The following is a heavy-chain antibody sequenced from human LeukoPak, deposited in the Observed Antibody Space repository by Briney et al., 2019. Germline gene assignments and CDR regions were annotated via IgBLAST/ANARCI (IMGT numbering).Heavy chain of an antibody. J-gene: IGHJ6*02. Sequence: GGSLRLSCTASGFTFGDYAMSWFRQAPGKGLEWVGFIRSKAYGGTTEYAASVKGRFTISRDDSKSIAYLQMNSLKTEDTAVYYCTRAPAPDYYYYGMDVWGQGTTVTVSS. V-gene: IGHV3-49*03. CDR1: GFTFGDYA. CDR3: TRAPAPDYYYYGMDV. CDR2: IRSKAYGGTT.